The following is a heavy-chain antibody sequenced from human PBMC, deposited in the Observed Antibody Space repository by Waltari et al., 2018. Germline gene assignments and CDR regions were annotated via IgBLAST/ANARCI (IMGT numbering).Heavy chain of an antibody. J-gene: IGHJ5*02. Sequence: QVQLVQSGAEVKKPGSSVKVSCKASGGTFSSYAISWVRQAPGQGLEWMGWIIPIFGTANYAQKFQGRVTITTDESTSTAYMELSSLRSEDTAVYYCASSGSSWSSLSYNWFDPWGQGTLVTVSS. CDR2: IIPIFGTA. D-gene: IGHD6-13*01. CDR1: GGTFSSYA. V-gene: IGHV1-69*05. CDR3: ASSGSSWSSLSYNWFDP.